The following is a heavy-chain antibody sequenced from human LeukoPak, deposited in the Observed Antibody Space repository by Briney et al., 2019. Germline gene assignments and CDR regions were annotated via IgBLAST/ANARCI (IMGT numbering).Heavy chain of an antibody. V-gene: IGHV7-4-1*02. Sequence: ASVKVSCKASGYTFTSYAMNWVRQAPGQGLEWMGWINTNTGNPTYAQGFTGRFVFSLDTSVSTAYLQISSLKAEDTAVYYCARDQAVAASYAFDIWGQGTMVTVSS. J-gene: IGHJ3*02. CDR1: GYTFTSYA. CDR3: ARDQAVAASYAFDI. CDR2: INTNTGNP. D-gene: IGHD6-19*01.